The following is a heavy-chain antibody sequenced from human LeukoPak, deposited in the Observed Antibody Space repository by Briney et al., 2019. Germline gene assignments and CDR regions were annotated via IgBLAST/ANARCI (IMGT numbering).Heavy chain of an antibody. J-gene: IGHJ5*02. CDR2: IIPIFGTA. Sequence: SVKVSCKASGGTFSSYAISWVRQAPGQGLEWMGGIIPIFGTANYAQKFQGRVTITADESTSTAYMELSSLRSEDTAVYYCAREAITMVRGVIITSRWFDPWGQGTLVTVSS. CDR3: AREAITMVRGVIITSRWFDP. CDR1: GGTFSSYA. D-gene: IGHD3-10*01. V-gene: IGHV1-69*13.